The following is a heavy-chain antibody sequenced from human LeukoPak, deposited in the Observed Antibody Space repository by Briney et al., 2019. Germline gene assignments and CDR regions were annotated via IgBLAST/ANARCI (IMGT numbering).Heavy chain of an antibody. Sequence: GRSLRLSCAASGFTFDDYAMHWVRQAPGKGLEWVSGISWNSGSIGYADSVKGRFTIFRDNAKNSLYLQMNSLRAEDTALYYCAKDAQPKYCSSTSCYYGAFDIWGQGTMVTVSS. J-gene: IGHJ3*02. D-gene: IGHD2-2*01. CDR3: AKDAQPKYCSSTSCYYGAFDI. V-gene: IGHV3-9*01. CDR1: GFTFDDYA. CDR2: ISWNSGSI.